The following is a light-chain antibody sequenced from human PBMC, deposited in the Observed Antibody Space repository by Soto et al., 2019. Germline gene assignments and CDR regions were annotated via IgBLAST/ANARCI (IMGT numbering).Light chain of an antibody. V-gene: IGKV1-39*01. Sequence: DIQLNQSPSSLPASVGDRVTISCRASQSSRSYVNWYQQKPGKAPKLLIYAASRLQRGGPSRFSGSGSGTDFTLIISSLQPEDYATYYCQQSYSTPPTFGQGTKVEIK. J-gene: IGKJ1*01. CDR3: QQSYSTPPT. CDR2: AAS. CDR1: QSSRSY.